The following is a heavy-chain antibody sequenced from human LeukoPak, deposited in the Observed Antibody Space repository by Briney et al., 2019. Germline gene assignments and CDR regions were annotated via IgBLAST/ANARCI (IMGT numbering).Heavy chain of an antibody. V-gene: IGHV3-11*06. CDR3: ANAYYDILTAYYPFDY. D-gene: IGHD3-9*01. CDR1: GFTFSDYY. Sequence: GGSLRLSCAASGFTFSDYYMSWIRQAPGKGLEWVSYISSSSSYTNYADSVKGRFTISRDNAKNTLYLQMSSLRAEDTAVYYCANAYYDILTAYYPFDYWGQGALVTVSS. CDR2: ISSSSSYT. J-gene: IGHJ4*02.